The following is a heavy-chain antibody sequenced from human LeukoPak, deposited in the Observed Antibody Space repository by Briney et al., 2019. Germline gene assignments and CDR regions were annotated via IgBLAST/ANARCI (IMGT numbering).Heavy chain of an antibody. CDR1: GESFSGYY. V-gene: IGHV4-34*01. CDR3: ARGGGRYCSSASCHLDY. CDR2: INHSGST. Sequence: SETLSLTCAVYGESFSGYYWSWIRQPPGKGLEWIGEINHSGSTNYNPPLKSRVTISVDTSKNQFSLKLSSVTAADTAVYYCARGGGRYCSSASCHLDYWGQGTLVTVSS. J-gene: IGHJ4*02. D-gene: IGHD2-2*01.